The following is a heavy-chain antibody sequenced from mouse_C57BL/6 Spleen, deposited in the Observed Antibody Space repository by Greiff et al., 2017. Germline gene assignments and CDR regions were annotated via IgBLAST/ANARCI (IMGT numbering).Heavy chain of an antibody. V-gene: IGHV1-22*01. CDR2: INPNNGGT. CDR3: ARSTTVVATGYFDV. J-gene: IGHJ1*03. D-gene: IGHD1-1*01. CDR1: GYTFTDYN. Sequence: EVQLQESGPELVKPGASVKMSCKASGYTFTDYNMHWVKQSHGKSLEWIGYINPNNGGTSYNQKFKGKATLTVNKSSSPAYMELRSLTSEDSAVYYCARSTTVVATGYFDVWGTGTTVTVSS.